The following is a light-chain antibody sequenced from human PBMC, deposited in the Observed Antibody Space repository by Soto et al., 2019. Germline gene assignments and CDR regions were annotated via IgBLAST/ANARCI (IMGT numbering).Light chain of an antibody. J-gene: IGKJ1*01. V-gene: IGKV1-5*01. Sequence: DIQMTQSPSTLSASVGDRVTITCRASQSISSWLAWYQQKPGTAPKLLIYDASSLESEVPSRFSGSESVTEFTLPISSLQPDYFATYYCQQYKRYLSPFCQGT. CDR1: QSISSW. CDR2: DAS. CDR3: QQYKRYLSP.